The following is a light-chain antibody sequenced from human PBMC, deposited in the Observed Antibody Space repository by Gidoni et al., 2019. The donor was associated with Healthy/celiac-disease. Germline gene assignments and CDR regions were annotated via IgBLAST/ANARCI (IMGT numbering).Light chain of an antibody. CDR1: QGVSSS. Sequence: EIVIAQSPATLSVSPGERATLSCRLSQGVSSSLAWYQQKPGQAPRLLIDGASTSATGIAAGFSGSGSGTEFTLTSSLLQSEDFAVYYCQQYNNWPYTFGQGTKLEIK. J-gene: IGKJ2*01. CDR3: QQYNNWPYT. V-gene: IGKV3-15*01. CDR2: GAS.